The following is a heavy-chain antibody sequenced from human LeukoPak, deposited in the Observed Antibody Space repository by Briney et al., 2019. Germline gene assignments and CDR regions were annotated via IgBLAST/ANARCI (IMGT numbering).Heavy chain of an antibody. CDR2: INLNSGGT. J-gene: IGHJ5*02. V-gene: IGHV1-2*02. CDR3: ARPSGGSGRWGDNWFDP. D-gene: IGHD3-10*01. Sequence: ASVKVSCKASGYTFTGSYMHWVRQAPGQGLEWVGWINLNSGGTNYAQKFQGRVTMTRDTSISTAYMELSSLRSDDTAVYYCARPSGGSGRWGDNWFDPWGQGTLVTVSP. CDR1: GYTFTGSY.